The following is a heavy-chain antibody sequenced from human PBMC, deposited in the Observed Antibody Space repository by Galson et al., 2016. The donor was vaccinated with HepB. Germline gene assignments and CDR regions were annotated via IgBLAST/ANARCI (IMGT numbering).Heavy chain of an antibody. J-gene: IGHJ4*02. CDR3: ARAAATSCNFFDY. V-gene: IGHV2-70*01. CDR2: IDWDDDK. CDR1: GLSLSSDKMC. Sequence: PALVKPTQTLTLTCTFSGLSLSSDKMCVSWIRQPPGKALEWLALIDWDDDKYYGTSLKTRLTISKDSSNNQVVLTMTNMDPVDTATYYCARAAATSCNFFDYWGQGTLVTVSS. D-gene: IGHD6-25*01.